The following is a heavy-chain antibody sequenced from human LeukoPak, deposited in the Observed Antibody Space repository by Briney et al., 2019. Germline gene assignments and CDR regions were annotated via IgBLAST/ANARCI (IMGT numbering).Heavy chain of an antibody. V-gene: IGHV3-53*05. J-gene: IGHJ4*02. D-gene: IGHD3-10*01. CDR2: IYSGGST. CDR3: AKDIGFGELFGFSY. CDR1: GFTVSSNY. Sequence: GGSLRLSCAASGFTVSSNYMSWVRQAPGKGLEWVSVIYSGGSTYYADSVKGRFTISRDNSKNTLYLQMNSLRAEDTAVYYCAKDIGFGELFGFSYWGQGTLVTVSS.